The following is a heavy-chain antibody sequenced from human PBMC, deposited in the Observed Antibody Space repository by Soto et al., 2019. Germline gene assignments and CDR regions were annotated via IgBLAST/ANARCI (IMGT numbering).Heavy chain of an antibody. CDR3: ARNSDYYDSSGPYNWFDH. D-gene: IGHD3-22*01. CDR2: INAGNGNT. V-gene: IGHV1-3*01. CDR1: GYTFTSYA. Sequence: ASVKVSCKASGYTFTSYAIHWVRQAPGQRLEWMVWINAGNGNTKYSQRFHGRVTITRDTYASTDHMELSSLRSEDTAVYYCARNSDYYDSSGPYNWFDHGGQGTRVKVSS. J-gene: IGHJ5*02.